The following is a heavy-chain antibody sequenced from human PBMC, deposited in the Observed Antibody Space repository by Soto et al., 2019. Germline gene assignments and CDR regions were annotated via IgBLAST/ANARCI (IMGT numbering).Heavy chain of an antibody. J-gene: IGHJ6*02. CDR3: AREGGSGKNYYYGMDV. Sequence: GASVKVSCKASGGTFSSYAISWVRQAPGQGLEWMGGIIPIFGTANYAQKFQGRVTITADESTSTAYMELSSLRSEDTAVYYCAREGGSGKNYYYGMDVWGQGTTVTVSS. V-gene: IGHV1-69*13. CDR1: GGTFSSYA. D-gene: IGHD3-10*01. CDR2: IIPIFGTA.